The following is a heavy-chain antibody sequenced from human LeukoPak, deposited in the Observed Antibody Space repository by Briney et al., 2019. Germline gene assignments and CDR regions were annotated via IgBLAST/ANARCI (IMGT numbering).Heavy chain of an antibody. CDR3: ARVPPTVTASYWYFDL. Sequence: SETLSLTCSVSGGSISSTYYYWGWIRQPPGKGLEWIGSIYFSGNTYYNPSLKSRVTISVDTSKNQFSLKLSSVTAADTAVYYCARVPPTVTASYWYFDLWGRGTLVTVSS. D-gene: IGHD4-17*01. CDR2: IYFSGNT. CDR1: GGSISSTYYY. J-gene: IGHJ2*01. V-gene: IGHV4-39*07.